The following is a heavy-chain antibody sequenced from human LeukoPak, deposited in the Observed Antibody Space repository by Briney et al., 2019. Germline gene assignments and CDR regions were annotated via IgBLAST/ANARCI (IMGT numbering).Heavy chain of an antibody. CDR1: GFTFSSYA. J-gene: IGHJ4*02. CDR3: AKTRRDGSSQEY. CDR2: ISGSGGST. D-gene: IGHD5-12*01. Sequence: GGSLRLSCAASGFTFSSYAMSWVRQAPGKVLEWVSAISGSGGSTYYADSVKGRFTISRDNSKNTLYLQMNSLRAEDTAVYYCAKTRRDGSSQEYWGQGTLVTVSS. V-gene: IGHV3-23*01.